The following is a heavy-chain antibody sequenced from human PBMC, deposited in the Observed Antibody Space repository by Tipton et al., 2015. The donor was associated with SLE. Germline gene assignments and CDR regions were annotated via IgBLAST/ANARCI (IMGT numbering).Heavy chain of an antibody. Sequence: TLSLTCNVYGASISDINYSWGWGWVRQSPGKGLEWIATFYSSGSPNSRSPYYSPSLKSRVTISVDTSKTQFFLQLISVTAADTAVYYCAREGFGVGYFDSWGQGNLVTVSS. CDR3: AREGFGVGYFDS. CDR1: GASISDINYS. J-gene: IGHJ4*02. V-gene: IGHV4-39*07. CDR2: FYSSGSPNSRSP. D-gene: IGHD3-10*01.